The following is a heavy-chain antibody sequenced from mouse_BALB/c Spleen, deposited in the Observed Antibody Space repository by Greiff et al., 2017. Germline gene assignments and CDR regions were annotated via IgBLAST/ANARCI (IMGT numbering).Heavy chain of an antibody. D-gene: IGHD1-1*01. CDR1: GYTFTSYT. J-gene: IGHJ1*01. Sequence: VKLMESAAELARPGASVKMSCKASGYTFTSYTMHWVKQRPGQGLEWIGYINPSSGYTEYNQKFKDKTTLTADKSSSTAYMQLSSLTSEDSAVYYCARIDYGSHWYFDVWGAGTTVTVSS. CDR3: ARIDYGSHWYFDV. CDR2: INPSSGYT. V-gene: IGHV1-4*02.